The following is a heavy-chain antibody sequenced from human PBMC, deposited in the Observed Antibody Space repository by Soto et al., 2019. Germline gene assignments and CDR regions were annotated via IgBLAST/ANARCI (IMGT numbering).Heavy chain of an antibody. CDR2: IKQDGSEK. D-gene: IGHD2-2*01. CDR3: ARENGYCSSTSCYRPYYYYYGMDV. CDR1: GFTFSSYW. J-gene: IGHJ6*02. V-gene: IGHV3-7*01. Sequence: GGSLRLSCAASGFTFSSYWMSWVRQAPGKGLEWVANIKQDGSEKYYVDSVKGRFTISRDNAKNSLYLQMNSLRAEDTAVYYCARENGYCSSTSCYRPYYYYYGMDVWGQGTTVTVSS.